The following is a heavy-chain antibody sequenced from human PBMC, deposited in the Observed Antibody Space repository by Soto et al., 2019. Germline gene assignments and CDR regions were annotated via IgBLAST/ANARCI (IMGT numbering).Heavy chain of an antibody. CDR3: ARPTNYGSGTLYWYFDL. CDR2: INAGNGNT. Sequence: QVQLVQSGAEVKKPGASVKVSCKASGYTFTSYAMHWVRQAPGQRLEWMGWINAGNGNTKYSQKFQGRVTITRDTSASTAYMELSSLRSEDTAVYYCARPTNYGSGTLYWYFDLWGRGPLVTVSS. CDR1: GYTFTSYA. J-gene: IGHJ2*01. D-gene: IGHD3-10*01. V-gene: IGHV1-3*01.